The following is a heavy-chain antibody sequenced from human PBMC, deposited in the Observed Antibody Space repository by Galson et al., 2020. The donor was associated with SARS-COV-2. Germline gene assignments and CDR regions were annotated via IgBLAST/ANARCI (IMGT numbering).Heavy chain of an antibody. V-gene: IGHV4-4*02. D-gene: IGHD6-13*01. CDR2: IYHRGNS. CDR3: ARSDTLQGYLPIDL. Sequence: SETLSLTCAVSGDSISSNYWWNWVRQPPGKGLEWIGKIYHRGNSIHNPSLESRVTISIDKSRNQFSLKLNSVTAADTAVYYCARSDTLQGYLPIDLWGQGTQVTVSS. CDR1: GDSISSNYW. J-gene: IGHJ4*02.